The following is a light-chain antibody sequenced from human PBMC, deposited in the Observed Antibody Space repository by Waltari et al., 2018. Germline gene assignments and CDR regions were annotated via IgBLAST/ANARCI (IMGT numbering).Light chain of an antibody. J-gene: IGKJ4*02. CDR3: QQYYSAPLT. CDR1: QGISNS. V-gene: IGKV1-NL1*01. Sequence: EIQMTQFPSSLSASVGDRVTITCRASQGISNSLAWYQQKPGKAPKFLLYGASRLESGVPSRFSGSGSGAEYSLTISNLQPEDFATYYCQQYYSAPLTFG. CDR2: GAS.